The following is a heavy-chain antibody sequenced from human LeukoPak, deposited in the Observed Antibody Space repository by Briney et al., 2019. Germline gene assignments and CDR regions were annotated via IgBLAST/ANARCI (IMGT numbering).Heavy chain of an antibody. J-gene: IGHJ5*02. D-gene: IGHD2-15*01. V-gene: IGHV4-61*02. CDR3: ARGGYCSGGSCEKGSWFDP. CDR1: GGSISSGSYY. Sequence: SQTLSLTCTVSGGSISSGSYYWSWIRQPAGKGLEWIGRIYTSGSTNYNPSLKSRVTISVDTSKNQFSLKLSSVTAADTAVYYCARGGYCSGGSCEKGSWFDPWGQGTLVTVSS. CDR2: IYTSGST.